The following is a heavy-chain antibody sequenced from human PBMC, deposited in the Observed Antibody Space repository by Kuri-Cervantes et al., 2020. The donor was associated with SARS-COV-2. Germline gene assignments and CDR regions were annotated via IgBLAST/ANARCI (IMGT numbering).Heavy chain of an antibody. D-gene: IGHD2-21*02. CDR1: GFPFRSYW. CDR2: TNSDGIST. V-gene: IGHV3-74*01. CDR3: ARGGVVTADWYFDL. Sequence: GESLKISCAASGFPFRSYWMHWVRQAPGKGLVCVSRTNSDGISTSYADSVKGRFTSSRDNAKNTLYLQLNSLGAEDTAVYYCARGGVVTADWYFDLWGRGTLVTVSS. J-gene: IGHJ2*01.